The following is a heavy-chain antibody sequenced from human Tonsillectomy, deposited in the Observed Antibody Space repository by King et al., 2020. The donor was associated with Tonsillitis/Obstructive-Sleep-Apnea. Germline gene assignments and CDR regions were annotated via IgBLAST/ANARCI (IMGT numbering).Heavy chain of an antibody. CDR3: ARDQALGYCSSTSCSQIDY. Sequence: VQLVESGGGVVQPGRSLRLSCAASGFTFSDYSMYWVRLAPGKGLEWVAVIWYDGSNKYSADSVKCRFTISRDNSKNTLYLQMNNLRADDTAVYYCARDQALGYCSSTSCSQIDYWGQGTLVTVSS. CDR2: IWYDGSNK. J-gene: IGHJ4*02. V-gene: IGHV3-33*01. CDR1: GFTFSDYS. D-gene: IGHD2-2*01.